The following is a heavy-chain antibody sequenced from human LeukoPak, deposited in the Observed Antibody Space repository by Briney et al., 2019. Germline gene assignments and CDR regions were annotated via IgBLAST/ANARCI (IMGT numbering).Heavy chain of an antibody. Sequence: SETLSLTCAVSGGSISSGGYSWSWIRQPPGKGLEWIGYIHHSGSTYYNPSLKSRVTISVDRSKNQFSLKLSSVTAADTAVYYCARFSDYGDYLGAFDIWGQGTMVTVSS. J-gene: IGHJ3*02. CDR2: IHHSGST. CDR1: GGSISSGGYS. D-gene: IGHD4-17*01. V-gene: IGHV4-30-2*01. CDR3: ARFSDYGDYLGAFDI.